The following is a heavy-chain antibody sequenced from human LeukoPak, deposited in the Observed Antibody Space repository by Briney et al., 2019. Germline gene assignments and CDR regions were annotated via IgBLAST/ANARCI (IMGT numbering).Heavy chain of an antibody. V-gene: IGHV3-30*02. J-gene: IGHJ4*02. CDR3: ARGLFPGGRVRYDY. D-gene: IGHD3-16*01. CDR2: IRYDGSNK. Sequence: GGSLRLSCAASGFTFSSYGMHWVRQAPGKGLEWVAFIRYDGSNKYYADSVEGRFTISRDNSKNTLYLQMNSLRAEDTAVYYCARGLFPGGRVRYDYWGQGTLVTVSS. CDR1: GFTFSSYG.